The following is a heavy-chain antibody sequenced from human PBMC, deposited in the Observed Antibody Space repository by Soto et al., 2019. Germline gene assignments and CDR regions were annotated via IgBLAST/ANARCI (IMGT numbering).Heavy chain of an antibody. V-gene: IGHV3-30-3*01. CDR3: ARDPYYGSGSYEHNYYGMDV. CDR2: ISYDGSNK. D-gene: IGHD3-10*01. J-gene: IGHJ6*02. Sequence: GGSLRLSCAASGFTFSSYAMHWVRQAPGKGLEGVAVISYDGSNKYYADPVKGRFTISRDNSKNTLYLQMNSLRAEDTAVYYCARDPYYGSGSYEHNYYGMDVWGQGTTVTVSS. CDR1: GFTFSSYA.